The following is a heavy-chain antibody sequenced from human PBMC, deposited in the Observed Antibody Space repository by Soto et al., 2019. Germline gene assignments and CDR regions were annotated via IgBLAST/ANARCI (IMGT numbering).Heavy chain of an antibody. V-gene: IGHV4-59*01. CDR3: ARESTSCSFDY. CDR1: GGSISSSY. J-gene: IGHJ4*02. CDR2: VYYSGST. Sequence: QVQLQESGPGLVKPSETLSLTCTVSGGSISSSYWSWIRQPPGKGLEWIGYVYYSGSTNYNPSRKSRITISVDTSKNQFSLKLSSVTAADTAVYYCARESTSCSFDYWGQGTLVTVSS. D-gene: IGHD2-2*01.